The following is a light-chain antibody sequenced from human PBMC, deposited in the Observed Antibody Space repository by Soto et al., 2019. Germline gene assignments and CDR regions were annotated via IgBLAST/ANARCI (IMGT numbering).Light chain of an antibody. Sequence: QSALTQPRSVSGSPGQSVTISCTGTSSDVGGYNYVSWYQQHPGKAPKLMIYDVSNRPSGVPDRFSGSKSGNTASLTISGLHAEDDADYYCCSYAGSYTLYVFGTGTKVTVL. J-gene: IGLJ1*01. V-gene: IGLV2-11*01. CDR1: SSDVGGYNY. CDR3: CSYAGSYTLYV. CDR2: DVS.